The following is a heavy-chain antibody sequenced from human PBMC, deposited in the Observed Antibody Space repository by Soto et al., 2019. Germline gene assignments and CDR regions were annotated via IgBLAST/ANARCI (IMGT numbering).Heavy chain of an antibody. CDR2: ISFDASNK. CDR1: GFTFSSYA. V-gene: IGHV3-30-3*01. Sequence: VQLVESGGGVVQPGRSLKLSCAASGFTFSSYAMHWVRQAPGKGLEGLTIISFDASNKYYVDSVKGRFTISRDNSKNTLYLQMNSLRAEDTAVYYCARDPYYDSSGYRDAFDIWGQGTMVTVSS. J-gene: IGHJ3*02. CDR3: ARDPYYDSSGYRDAFDI. D-gene: IGHD3-22*01.